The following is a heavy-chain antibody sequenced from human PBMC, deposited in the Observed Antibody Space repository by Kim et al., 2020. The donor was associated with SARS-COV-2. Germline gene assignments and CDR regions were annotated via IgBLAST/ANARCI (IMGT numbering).Heavy chain of an antibody. J-gene: IGHJ3*02. CDR2: ITSRGIDS. CDR1: GFVFSDCH. Sequence: GGSRRLSCAASGFVFSDCHMSWIRQAPGKGLEWISHITSRGIDSYYANSVQGRFTVSRDNARTLLYLQMNFLRAEDTALYYCACARSAVAFDIWGLGTMVTVSS. V-gene: IGHV3-11*01. CDR3: ACARSAVAFDI. D-gene: IGHD4-17*01.